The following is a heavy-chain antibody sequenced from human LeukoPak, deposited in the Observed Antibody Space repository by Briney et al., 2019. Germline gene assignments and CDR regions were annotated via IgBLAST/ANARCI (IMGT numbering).Heavy chain of an antibody. D-gene: IGHD1-14*01. CDR3: ARDRKYYYHMDV. J-gene: IGHJ6*03. V-gene: IGHV4-34*01. CDR1: GGSFSGYY. CDR2: INHSGST. Sequence: PSETLSLTCAVYGGSFSGYYWSWIRQPPGKGLEGIGEINHSGSTNYNPSLKSRVTISVDTSKNQFSLKLSSLTAADTAVYYCARDRKYYYHMDVWGKGTTVTVSS.